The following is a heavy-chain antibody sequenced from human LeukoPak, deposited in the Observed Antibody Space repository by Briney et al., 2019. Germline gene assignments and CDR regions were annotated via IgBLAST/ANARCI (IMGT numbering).Heavy chain of an antibody. CDR2: IGGSDDT. Sequence: GGSLRLSCVPSGFTFSNYPLTWVRQSPGKALEWVSTIGGSDDTYYADSVKGRFTISRDTSKNTLYLQLHSLGAEDTAVYYCAKSRIVDRRGYFDYWGQGTLVTASS. D-gene: IGHD2-15*01. J-gene: IGHJ4*02. CDR3: AKSRIVDRRGYFDY. V-gene: IGHV3-23*01. CDR1: GFTFSNYP.